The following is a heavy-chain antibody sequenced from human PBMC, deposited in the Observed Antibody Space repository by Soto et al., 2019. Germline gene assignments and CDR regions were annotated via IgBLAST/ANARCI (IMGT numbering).Heavy chain of an antibody. CDR2: ISGSGGST. J-gene: IGHJ4*02. CDR1: GFTFSSYA. V-gene: IGHV3-23*01. Sequence: GGSLRLSCAASGFTFSSYAMSWVRQAPGKGLEWVSAISGSGGSTYYADSVKGRFTISRDNSKNTLYLQMNSLRAEDTAVYYCAKDLTMVRGVQSGYYFDYWGQGTLVTVSS. D-gene: IGHD3-10*01. CDR3: AKDLTMVRGVQSGYYFDY.